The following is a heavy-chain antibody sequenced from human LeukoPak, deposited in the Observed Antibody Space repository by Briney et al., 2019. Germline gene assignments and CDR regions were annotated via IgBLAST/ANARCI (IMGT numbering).Heavy chain of an antibody. CDR3: ARDFGGYCSSTNCYLGHLDY. CDR2: IISSSSYI. D-gene: IGHD2-2*01. CDR1: GFTFSSYS. Sequence: GGSLRLSCAASGFTFSSYSMNWVRQAPGKGLEWVSSIISSSSYIYYADSVKGRFTISRDNAKNSLYLQMNSLRAEDTAVYYCARDFGGYCSSTNCYLGHLDYWGQGTLVTVSS. J-gene: IGHJ4*02. V-gene: IGHV3-21*03.